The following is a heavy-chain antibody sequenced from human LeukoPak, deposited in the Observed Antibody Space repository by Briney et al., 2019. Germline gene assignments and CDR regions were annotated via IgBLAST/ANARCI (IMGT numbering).Heavy chain of an antibody. CDR3: AREGIAAAATFDY. CDR2: ISYDGSNK. Sequence: GGSLRLSCAASGFTFSSYAMHWVRQAPGKGLEWVAVISYDGSNKYYADSVKGRFSISRDNSKNTLYLQMNSLRAEDTAVYYCAREGIAAAATFDYWGQGTLVTVSS. V-gene: IGHV3-30*04. J-gene: IGHJ4*02. CDR1: GFTFSSYA. D-gene: IGHD6-13*01.